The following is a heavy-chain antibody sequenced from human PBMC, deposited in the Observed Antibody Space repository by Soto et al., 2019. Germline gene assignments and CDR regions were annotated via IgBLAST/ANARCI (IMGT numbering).Heavy chain of an antibody. Sequence: QVQLLQSGSEVKKPGSSVKVSCRASGGSFSRYSISWVRQAPGQGLEWMGGIVPIFGTTNYAPRFRDRLTITADEPTRTAFMELTTLTSDDTAIYYCARPDEGGYSSDHHYYYALDLWGQGTAITVTS. CDR2: IVPIFGTT. D-gene: IGHD3-22*01. CDR1: GGSFSRYS. CDR3: ARPDEGGYSSDHHYYYALDL. V-gene: IGHV1-69*01. J-gene: IGHJ6*02.